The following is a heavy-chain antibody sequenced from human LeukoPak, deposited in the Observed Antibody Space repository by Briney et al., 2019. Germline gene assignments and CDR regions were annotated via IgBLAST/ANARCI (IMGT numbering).Heavy chain of an antibody. D-gene: IGHD3-10*01. V-gene: IGHV3-48*03. CDR3: ARDRDYYGSGSYYGPWDY. CDR2: ISSSGSTI. J-gene: IGHJ4*02. CDR1: GFTLSSYE. Sequence: GGSLRLSCAASGFTLSSYEMNWVRQAPGKGLEWVSYISSSGSTIYYADSVKGRFTISRDNAKNSLYLQMNSLRAEDTAVYYCARDRDYYGSGSYYGPWDYWGQGTLVTVSS.